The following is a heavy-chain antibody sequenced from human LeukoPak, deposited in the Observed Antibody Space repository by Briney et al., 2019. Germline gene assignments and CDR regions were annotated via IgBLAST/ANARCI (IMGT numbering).Heavy chain of an antibody. CDR3: ASIAAATPADY. J-gene: IGHJ4*02. CDR2: IIGSAVNT. CDR1: GLTVSSYG. V-gene: IGHV3-23*01. D-gene: IGHD6-13*01. Sequence: GGSLRLSCGASGLTVSSYGMSWVRQAPGKGLEWVSTIIGSAVNTYYADSVKGRFTISRDNAKNTLYLQMNSLRAEDTAVYYCASIAAATPADYWGQGTLVTVSS.